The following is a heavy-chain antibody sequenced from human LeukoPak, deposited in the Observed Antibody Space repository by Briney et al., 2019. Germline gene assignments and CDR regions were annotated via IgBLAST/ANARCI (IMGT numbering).Heavy chain of an antibody. CDR2: ISSSSDYI. Sequence: GGSLRLSCPASGFTFSDYSMSWVRQAPGKGLEWVSSISSSSDYIYYADSVKGRFTISRDNARNSLYLQMNSLRAEDTAVYYCARSRSVSNYKGMDVWGQGATVTVSS. CDR1: GFTFSDYS. V-gene: IGHV3-21*01. CDR3: ARSRSVSNYKGMDV. D-gene: IGHD5/OR15-5a*01. J-gene: IGHJ6*02.